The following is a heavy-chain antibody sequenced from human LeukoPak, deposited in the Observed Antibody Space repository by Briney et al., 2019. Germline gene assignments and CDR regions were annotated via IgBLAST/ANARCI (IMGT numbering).Heavy chain of an antibody. CDR1: GFTFSSYG. CDR3: ATARIAARWVDY. J-gene: IGHJ4*02. D-gene: IGHD6-6*01. CDR2: IRYDGSNK. Sequence: PGGSLRLSCAASGFTFSSYGMHWVRQAPGKGLEWVAFIRYDGSNKYYADSVKGRFTISRDNSKNTLYLQMNSLRAEDTAVYYCATARIAARWVDYWGQGTLVTVSS. V-gene: IGHV3-30*02.